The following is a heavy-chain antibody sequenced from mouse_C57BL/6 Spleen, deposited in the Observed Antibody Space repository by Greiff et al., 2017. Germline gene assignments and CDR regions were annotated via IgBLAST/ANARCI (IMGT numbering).Heavy chain of an antibody. CDR2: INPNYGTT. CDR3: ARDYGSSYGYYAMDY. V-gene: IGHV1-39*01. Sequence: EVKVVESGPELVKPGASVKISCKASGYSFTDYNMNWVKQSNGKSLEWIGVINPNYGTTSYNQKFKGKATLTVDQSSSTAYMQLNSLTSEDSAVYYCARDYGSSYGYYAMDYWGQGTSVTVSS. D-gene: IGHD1-1*01. J-gene: IGHJ4*01. CDR1: GYSFTDYN.